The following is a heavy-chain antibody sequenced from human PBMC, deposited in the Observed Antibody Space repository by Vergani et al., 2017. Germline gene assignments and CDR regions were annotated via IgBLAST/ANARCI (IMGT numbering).Heavy chain of an antibody. Sequence: VQLVESGGGVVQPGRSLRLSCAASGFTFSSYGMHWVRQAPGKGLEWVAVIWYDGSNNYYADSVKGRFTISRDNSNNTLYLQMNSLIAEDTAVYYCARELQEQLATYYYYYGMDVWGQGTTVTVSS. CDR3: ARELQEQLATYYYYYGMDV. CDR2: IWYDGSNN. J-gene: IGHJ6*02. CDR1: GFTFSSYG. V-gene: IGHV3-33*01. D-gene: IGHD6-13*01.